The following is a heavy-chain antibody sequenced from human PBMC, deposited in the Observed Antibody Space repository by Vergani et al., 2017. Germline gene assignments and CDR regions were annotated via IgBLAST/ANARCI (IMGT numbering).Heavy chain of an antibody. CDR3: ARQFWVSQGVGAFET. CDR2: VFHSGSA. V-gene: IGHV4-38-2*02. D-gene: IGHD3-16*01. J-gene: IGHJ3*02. Sequence: QVQLQESGPGLVKPSETLSLTCSVSGYSISRGYYWGWIRQPPGKGLEGIATVFHSGSAYYNPSLRRRVTISVETSKNQFSLRLTTLTAADTAVYYCARQFWVSQGVGAFETWGRGTEVSDSS. CDR1: GYSISRGYY.